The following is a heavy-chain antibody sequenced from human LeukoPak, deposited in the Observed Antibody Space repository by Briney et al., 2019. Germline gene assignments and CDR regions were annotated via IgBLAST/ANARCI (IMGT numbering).Heavy chain of an antibody. J-gene: IGHJ5*02. CDR3: ARVPRVYGDYGFDP. V-gene: IGHV4-31*03. CDR2: THYTGSS. CDR1: GGFISSGGYY. Sequence: SETLSLTCTVSGGFISSGGYYWGWIRQHPGKGLEWIGYTHYTGSSYYNPSLKSRVTISVDPSKNQFSLKFSSVTAADTAVYYCARVPRVYGDYGFDPWGQGTLVTVSS. D-gene: IGHD4-17*01.